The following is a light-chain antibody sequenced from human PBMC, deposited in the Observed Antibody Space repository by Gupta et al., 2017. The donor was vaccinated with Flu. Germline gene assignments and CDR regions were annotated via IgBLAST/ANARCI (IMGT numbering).Light chain of an antibody. V-gene: IGKV3-15*01. CDR3: QQENNWPYT. CDR1: QSVSSN. CDR2: GAS. J-gene: IGKJ2*01. Sequence: EIVMTQSPATLSVSPGERATLSCRASQSVSSNLAWYQQKPGQAPRLLIYGASTRATGIPARFSGSGSGAEFTLTISSRQSEDFAVYYCQQENNWPYTFGQGTKLEIK.